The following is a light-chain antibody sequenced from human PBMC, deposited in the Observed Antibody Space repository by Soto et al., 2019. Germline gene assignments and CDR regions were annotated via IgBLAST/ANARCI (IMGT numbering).Light chain of an antibody. CDR3: HSRA. J-gene: IGKJ5*01. CDR2: DAS. V-gene: IGKV1-5*01. Sequence: DLQLTQTPSTLSASVGDEVTITCRASQTISRWLAWYQQKPGRAPKLLIYDASTLESGVPSRFSGSGSETELTLTISRLQPDDFATYFCHSRAFGQGTRLEIK. CDR1: QTISRW.